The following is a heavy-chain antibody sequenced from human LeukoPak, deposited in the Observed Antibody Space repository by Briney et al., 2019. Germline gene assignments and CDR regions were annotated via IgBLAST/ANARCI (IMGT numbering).Heavy chain of an antibody. Sequence: GGSLRLSCAASGFTFSTYGMHWVRQAPGKGLEWVAVISYDGSNKYYADSVKGRFTISRDNSKNTLYLQMNSLRAEDTAVYYCASGSGTFRSSDYWGQGILVTVSS. CDR3: ASGSGTFRSSDY. CDR2: ISYDGSNK. V-gene: IGHV3-30*03. CDR1: GFTFSTYG. J-gene: IGHJ4*02. D-gene: IGHD3-10*01.